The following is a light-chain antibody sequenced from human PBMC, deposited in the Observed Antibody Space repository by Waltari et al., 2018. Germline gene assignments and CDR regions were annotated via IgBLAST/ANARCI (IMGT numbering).Light chain of an antibody. V-gene: IGKV1-39*01. Sequence: DIQMTQSPSSLSASVGDRVSITCRASQTINKYLNWYQQKPGETPKLLIYAASSLQSGVPSRFSGSGSGTDFTLTISSLQPEDFATYYCQHSYNPPLSFGVGTKVEVK. CDR1: QTINKY. CDR3: QHSYNPPLS. J-gene: IGKJ4*01. CDR2: AAS.